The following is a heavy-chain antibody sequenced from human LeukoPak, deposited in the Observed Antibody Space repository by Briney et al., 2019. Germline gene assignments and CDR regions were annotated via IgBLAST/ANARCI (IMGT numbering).Heavy chain of an antibody. CDR1: GFTFSSYA. CDR3: ARVGLAAAGIDY. Sequence: GGSLRLSCAASGFTFSSYAMHWVRQAPGEGLEWVAVISYDGSNKYYADSVKGRFTISRDNSKNTLYLQMNSLRAEDTAVYYCARVGLAAAGIDYWGQGTLVTVSS. D-gene: IGHD6-13*01. V-gene: IGHV3-30-3*01. J-gene: IGHJ4*02. CDR2: ISYDGSNK.